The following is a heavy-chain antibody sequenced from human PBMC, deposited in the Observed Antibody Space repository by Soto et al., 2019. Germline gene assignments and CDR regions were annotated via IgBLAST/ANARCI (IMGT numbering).Heavy chain of an antibody. D-gene: IGHD1-7*01. J-gene: IGHJ4*02. CDR2: VNADGSST. CDR1: GFSFTHYR. CDR3: AEAGDWNYVFDF. Sequence: GGSLRLSCAASGFSFTHYRIHWVRQVPGKGLEWVCRVNADGSSTNYAGFAKGRFTISRDNSKNTAYLEMNNLRVDDTALYYCAEAGDWNYVFDFWGQGTSVTVSS. V-gene: IGHV3-74*01.